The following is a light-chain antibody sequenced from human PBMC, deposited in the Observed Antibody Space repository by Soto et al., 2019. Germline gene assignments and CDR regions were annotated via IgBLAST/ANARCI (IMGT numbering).Light chain of an antibody. J-gene: IGKJ2*01. CDR3: QQYHNWPPQYT. Sequence: EIVMPQSPASLSVSPGDGATLSCRASQSVASNVAWYQQKAGQGPRLLIHGASTRAVGVPARFSGSGSGTDFTLTIISLQSEDFAVYYCQQYHNWPPQYTFGQGTKLQIK. CDR1: QSVASN. CDR2: GAS. V-gene: IGKV3-15*01.